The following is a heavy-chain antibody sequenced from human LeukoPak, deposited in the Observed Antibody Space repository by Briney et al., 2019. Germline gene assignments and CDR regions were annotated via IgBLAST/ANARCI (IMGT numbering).Heavy chain of an antibody. Sequence: GGSLRLSCVAFGFTFSTCPMYWVRQAPGKGLELVSSINSNGGRTYYADSMKGRFTISRDNSKNTLYLQMDSLRAEDMAVYYCARSYYCGSGTYAPPEGHWGQGTLVTVSS. CDR2: INSNGGRT. V-gene: IGHV3-64*02. D-gene: IGHD3-10*01. J-gene: IGHJ4*02. CDR3: ARSYYCGSGTYAPPEGH. CDR1: GFTFSTCP.